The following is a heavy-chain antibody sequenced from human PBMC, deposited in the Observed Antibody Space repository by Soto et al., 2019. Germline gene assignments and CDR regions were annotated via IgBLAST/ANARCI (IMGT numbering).Heavy chain of an antibody. CDR3: ARSPPLRDYYDSSGYIDDY. Sequence: QVQLQESGPGLVKPSETLSLTCTVSGGSVSSGSYYWSWIRQPPGKGLEWIGYIYYSGSTNYNPSLKSRVTISVDTSKNQFSLKLSSVTAADTAVYYCARSPPLRDYYDSSGYIDDYWGQGTLVTVSS. V-gene: IGHV4-61*01. CDR2: IYYSGST. J-gene: IGHJ4*02. CDR1: GGSVSSGSYY. D-gene: IGHD3-22*01.